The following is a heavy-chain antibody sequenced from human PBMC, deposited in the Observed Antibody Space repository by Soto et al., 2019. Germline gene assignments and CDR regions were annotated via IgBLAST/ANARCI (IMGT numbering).Heavy chain of an antibody. CDR2: IYYTGKT. CDR3: AREGSSTANWIYH. D-gene: IGHD2-15*01. CDR1: GDSLNIGGYY. Sequence: TLSLTCTVSGDSLNIGGYYWTWIRQHPGKGLEWMGYIYYTGKTYYNPSLESRLTMSVDTSKNQFSLKLSSVTAADTGVYYCAREGSSTANWIYHWGQVTPGTVS. J-gene: IGHJ5*02. V-gene: IGHV4-31*03.